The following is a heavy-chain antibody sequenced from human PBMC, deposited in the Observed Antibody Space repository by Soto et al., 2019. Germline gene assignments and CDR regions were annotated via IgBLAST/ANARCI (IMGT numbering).Heavy chain of an antibody. V-gene: IGHV3-33*01. D-gene: IGHD2-15*01. Sequence: GGSLRLSCAASGFTFSSYGMHWVRQAPGKGLEWVAVIWYDGSNKYYADSVKGRFTISRDNSKNTLYLQMNSLRAEDTAVYYCARDTGYCSGGSCPQFDYWGQGTLVTVSS. CDR1: GFTFSSYG. CDR3: ARDTGYCSGGSCPQFDY. CDR2: IWYDGSNK. J-gene: IGHJ4*02.